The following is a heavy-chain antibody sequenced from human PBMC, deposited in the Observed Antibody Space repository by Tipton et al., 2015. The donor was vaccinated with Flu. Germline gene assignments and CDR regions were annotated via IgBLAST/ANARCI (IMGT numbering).Heavy chain of an antibody. CDR2: INHSGST. Sequence: TLSLTCAVYGGSFSGYYWSWIRQPPGKGLEWIGEINHSGSTNYNPSLKSRVTISVDTSKNQFSLKLSSVTAADTAVYYCARGGVVAAGTVYYSYYGMDVWGQGTTVTVSS. CDR3: ARGGVVAAGTVYYSYYGMDV. CDR1: GGSFSGYY. J-gene: IGHJ6*02. V-gene: IGHV4-34*01. D-gene: IGHD6-13*01.